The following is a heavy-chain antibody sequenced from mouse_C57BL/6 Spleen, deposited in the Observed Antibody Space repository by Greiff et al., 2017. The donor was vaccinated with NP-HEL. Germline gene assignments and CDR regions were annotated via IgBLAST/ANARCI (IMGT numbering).Heavy chain of an antibody. D-gene: IGHD4-1*02. Sequence: QVQLKQSGAELAKPGASVKLSCKASGYTFTSYWMHWVKQRPGQGLEWIGYINPSSGYTKYNQKFKDKATLTADKSSSTAYMQLSSLTYEDSAVYYCARDNWDWYFDVWGTGTTVTVSS. V-gene: IGHV1-7*01. J-gene: IGHJ1*03. CDR3: ARDNWDWYFDV. CDR1: GYTFTSYW. CDR2: INPSSGYT.